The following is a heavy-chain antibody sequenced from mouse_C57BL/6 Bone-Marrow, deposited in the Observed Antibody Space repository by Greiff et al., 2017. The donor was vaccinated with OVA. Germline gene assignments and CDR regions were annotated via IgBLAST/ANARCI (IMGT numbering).Heavy chain of an antibody. J-gene: IGHJ1*03. Sequence: VQVVESGAELVKPGASVKLSCKASGYTFTSYWMHWVKQRPGQGLEWIGMIHPNSGSTNYNEKFKSKATLTVDKSSSTAYMQLSSLTSEDSAVYYCARIPDWYFDVWGTGTTVTVSS. V-gene: IGHV1-64*01. CDR1: GYTFTSYW. CDR3: ARIPDWYFDV. CDR2: IHPNSGST.